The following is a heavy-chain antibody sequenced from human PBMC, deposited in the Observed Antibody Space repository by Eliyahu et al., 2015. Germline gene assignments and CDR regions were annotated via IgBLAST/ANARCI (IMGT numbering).Heavy chain of an antibody. CDR1: GFTFDDXA. D-gene: IGHD3-10*01. V-gene: IGHV3-9*01. CDR2: ISWNSGSI. J-gene: IGHJ4*02. Sequence: EVQLVESGGGLVQPGRSLXLSXAASGFTFDDXAXHWVRQAPGKGLEWVSXISWNSGSIGYADSVKGRFTISRDNAKNSLYLQMNSLRAEDTALYYCAKDYDYGSGSYHGYFDYWGQGTLVTVSS. CDR3: AKDYDYGSGSYHGYFDY.